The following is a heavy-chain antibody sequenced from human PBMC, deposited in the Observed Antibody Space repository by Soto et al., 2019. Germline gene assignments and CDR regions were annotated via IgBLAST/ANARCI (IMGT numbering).Heavy chain of an antibody. CDR3: TREPYSRGMAV. CDR1: GFTVSAHD. Sequence: GGSLRLSYAASGFTVSAHDMHCVRQATGKGLEWVSAIGTAGDTYYLGSVKGRFTISRENAKNSLYLQMNNLRAGDTAVYYCTREPYSRGMAVWGQGTTVTVYS. J-gene: IGHJ6*02. CDR2: IGTAGDT. V-gene: IGHV3-13*01. D-gene: IGHD6-13*01.